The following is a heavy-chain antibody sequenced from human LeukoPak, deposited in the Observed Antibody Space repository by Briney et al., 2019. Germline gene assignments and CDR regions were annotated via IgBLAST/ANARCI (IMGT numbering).Heavy chain of an antibody. CDR2: IAIAGDK. CDR3: AKGNSEDGTGFDG. D-gene: IGHD1-1*01. Sequence: GSLRLSCAASGFPFSSYDIHWVRQAAGKGLEWVSAIAIAGDKFYPGSVNVRFTISRENAKNSLYLQMNSLRAEDTAVYYCAKGNSEDGTGFDGWGQGTLVTVSS. J-gene: IGHJ4*02. CDR1: GFPFSSYD. V-gene: IGHV3-13*04.